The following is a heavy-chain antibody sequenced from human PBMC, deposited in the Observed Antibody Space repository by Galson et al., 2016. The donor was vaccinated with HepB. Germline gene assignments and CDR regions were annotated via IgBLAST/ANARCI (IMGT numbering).Heavy chain of an antibody. D-gene: IGHD1-26*01. J-gene: IGHJ2*01. CDR2: INWSSRSL. CDR3: AKEPAGSRGWYFDL. Sequence: SLRLSCAASGFSFEDHGMHWVRQAPGKGLEWVSSINWSSRSLDYADSVRGRFTISRDNAKNSLFLQMNSLKLEDAALYYCAKEPAGSRGWYFDLWGRGTLVTVSS. CDR1: GFSFEDHG. V-gene: IGHV3-9*01.